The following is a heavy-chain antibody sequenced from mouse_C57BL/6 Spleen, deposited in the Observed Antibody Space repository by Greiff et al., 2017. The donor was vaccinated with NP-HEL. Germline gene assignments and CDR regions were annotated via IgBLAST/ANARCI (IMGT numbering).Heavy chain of an antibody. CDR2: IRNKANGYTT. D-gene: IGHD2-4*01. CDR1: GFTFTDYY. J-gene: IGHJ4*01. V-gene: IGHV7-3*01. Sequence: EVKLVESGGGLVQPGGSLSLSCAASGFTFTDYYMSWVRQPPGKALEWLGFIRNKANGYTTEYSSSVKGRFTISRDNSQSILYLQMNALRAEDSATYYCARSIYYDYTDVPFYAMDYWGQGTSVTVSS. CDR3: ARSIYYDYTDVPFYAMDY.